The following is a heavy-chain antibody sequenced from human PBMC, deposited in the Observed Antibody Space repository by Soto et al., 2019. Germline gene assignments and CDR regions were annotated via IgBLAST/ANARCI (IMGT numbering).Heavy chain of an antibody. Sequence: GESLKISCKGSGYSFTSYWISWVRQMPGKGLEWMGRIDPSDSYTNYSPSFQGHVTISADKSISTAYLQWSSLKASDTAMYYCARGNSTSWYYYYGMDVWGQGTTVTVYS. D-gene: IGHD6-13*01. V-gene: IGHV5-10-1*01. CDR1: GYSFTSYW. CDR2: IDPSDSYT. CDR3: ARGNSTSWYYYYGMDV. J-gene: IGHJ6*02.